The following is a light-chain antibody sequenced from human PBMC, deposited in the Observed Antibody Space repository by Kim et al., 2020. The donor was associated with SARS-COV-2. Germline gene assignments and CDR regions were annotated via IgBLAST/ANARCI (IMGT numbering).Light chain of an antibody. J-gene: IGLJ2*01. CDR2: DVS. CDR1: SIDVGSSNY. Sequence: GPPIPISCTGTSIDVGSSNYVSWYQQHPGKAPKLIIYDVSNRPSGISDRFSGSKSGNTASLTISGLQSEDEADYYCSSFTASNTHVFGGGTQLTVL. CDR3: SSFTASNTHV. V-gene: IGLV2-14*03.